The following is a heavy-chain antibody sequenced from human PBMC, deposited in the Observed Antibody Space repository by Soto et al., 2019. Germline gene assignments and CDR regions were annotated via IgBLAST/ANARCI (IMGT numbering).Heavy chain of an antibody. CDR3: ARVGGFGATTIDY. CDR2: IYYSGST. J-gene: IGHJ4*02. CDR1: GGSISSGDYY. V-gene: IGHV4-30-4*01. D-gene: IGHD3-10*01. Sequence: QVQLQESGPGLVKPSQTLSLTCTVSGGSISSGDYYWSWIRRPPGKGLEWIGYIYYSGSTCYNPSLKSRVTMSVDTSKNQFSLKLSSVTAADTAVYYCARVGGFGATTIDYWGQGTLVTVSS.